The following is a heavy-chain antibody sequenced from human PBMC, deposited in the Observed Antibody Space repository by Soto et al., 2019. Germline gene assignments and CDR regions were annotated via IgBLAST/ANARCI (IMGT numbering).Heavy chain of an antibody. CDR2: IYYSGST. Sequence: PSETLSLTCTVSGGSISSGGYYWSWIRQHPGKGLEWIGYIYYSGSTYYNPSLKSRVTISVDTSKNQFSLKLSSVTAADTAVYYCARDSYYDSYYYGMDVWGQGTTVTVSS. CDR3: ARDSYYDSYYYGMDV. J-gene: IGHJ6*02. D-gene: IGHD3-22*01. V-gene: IGHV4-31*03. CDR1: GGSISSGGYY.